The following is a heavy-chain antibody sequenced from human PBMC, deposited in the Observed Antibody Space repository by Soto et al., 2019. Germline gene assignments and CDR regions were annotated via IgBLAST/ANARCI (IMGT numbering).Heavy chain of an antibody. CDR3: ARQEYLTRAWFDP. Sequence: SETLSLTCTVSGGSISSYYWSWIRQPPGKGLEWIGYIYYSGSTNYNPSLKSRVTISVDTSKNQFSLKLSSVTAADTAVYYCARQEYLTRAWFDPWGQGTLVTVSS. D-gene: IGHD3-9*01. V-gene: IGHV4-59*08. J-gene: IGHJ5*02. CDR2: IYYSGST. CDR1: GGSISSYY.